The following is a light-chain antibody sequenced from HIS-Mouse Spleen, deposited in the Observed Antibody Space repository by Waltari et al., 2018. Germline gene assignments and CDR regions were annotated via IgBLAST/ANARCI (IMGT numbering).Light chain of an antibody. J-gene: IGLJ3*02. CDR2: DVS. V-gene: IGLV2-14*01. CDR3: SSYTSSSTRV. Sequence: QSALTQPRSVSGSPGQSVTISCTGTSSDVGGYNYVSWYQQHPGQAPKLMIYDVSNRPSGVSNRFSGSKSGNTASLTISGLQAEDEADYYCSSYTSSSTRVFGGGTKLTVL. CDR1: SSDVGGYNY.